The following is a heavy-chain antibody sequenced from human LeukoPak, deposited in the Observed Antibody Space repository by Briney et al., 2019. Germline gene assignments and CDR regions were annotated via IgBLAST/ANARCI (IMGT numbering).Heavy chain of an antibody. V-gene: IGHV4-34*01. CDR1: GGSFSGYY. CDR3: ARRGCGGDCYSNY. D-gene: IGHD2-21*02. CDR2: INHSGST. J-gene: IGHJ4*02. Sequence: SGTLSLTCAVYGGSFSGYYWSWLRQPPGKGLEWIGEINHSGSTNYNPSLKSRVTISVDTSKNQFSLKLSSVTAADTAVYYCARRGCGGDCYSNYWGQGTLVTVSS.